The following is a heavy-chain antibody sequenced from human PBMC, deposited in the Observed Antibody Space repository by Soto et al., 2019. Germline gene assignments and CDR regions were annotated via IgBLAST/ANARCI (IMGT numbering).Heavy chain of an antibody. CDR1: GYTFTRYG. CDR3: ARDERVEGRLEY. J-gene: IGHJ4*02. Sequence: QVQLVQSGAEVKKPGASVKVSCKASGYTFTRYGISWVRQAPGQGLEWMGWMSADNGNTYYAQKFQGRVTMTTDTSTSTAYTELRSLRSDDTAVYYCARDERVEGRLEYWGQGTLVTVSS. CDR2: MSADNGNT. V-gene: IGHV1-18*01. D-gene: IGHD3-3*01.